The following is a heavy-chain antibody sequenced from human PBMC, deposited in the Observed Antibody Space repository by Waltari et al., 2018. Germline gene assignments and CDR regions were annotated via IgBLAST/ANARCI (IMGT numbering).Heavy chain of an antibody. Sequence: EVQLVQSGAEVKKPGESLKISCKGSGYSFTSYWIGWVRQMPGKGLEGRGIIYPVDSDTRYSPSFQGQVTISADKSISTAYLQWSSLKASDTAMYYCARRVAVAGQYNWFDPWGQGTLVTVSS. V-gene: IGHV5-51*01. D-gene: IGHD6-19*01. J-gene: IGHJ5*02. CDR3: ARRVAVAGQYNWFDP. CDR2: IYPVDSDT. CDR1: GYSFTSYW.